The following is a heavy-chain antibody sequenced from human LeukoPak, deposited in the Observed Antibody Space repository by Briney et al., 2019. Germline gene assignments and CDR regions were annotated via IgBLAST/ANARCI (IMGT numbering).Heavy chain of an antibody. J-gene: IGHJ2*01. CDR2: IHPSGGST. CDR3: ARGLSGQVGSFDL. Sequence: GSSVKVSCKASGYTFTSYYMHWVRQAPGQGLEWMGIIHPSGGSTSYAQKFQGRVTMTRDTSTSTVYMELSSLRSEDTAVYYCARGLSGQVGSFDLWGRGTLVTVSS. D-gene: IGHD3-3*01. CDR1: GYTFTSYY. V-gene: IGHV1-46*01.